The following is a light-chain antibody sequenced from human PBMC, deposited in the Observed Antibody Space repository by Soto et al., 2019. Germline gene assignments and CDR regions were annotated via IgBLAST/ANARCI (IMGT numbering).Light chain of an antibody. CDR2: EVT. CDR3: SSRTGRRNIV. Sequence: QSALTQPPSASGSPGQSVTISCTGTSSDVGGYDYVSWYQQHPGKAPKLLIYEVTKRPSGVPDRFSGSKSGNTASLTVSGLQAEDEADYYCSSRTGRRNIVFGGGTQLTVL. CDR1: SSDVGGYDY. J-gene: IGLJ7*01. V-gene: IGLV2-8*01.